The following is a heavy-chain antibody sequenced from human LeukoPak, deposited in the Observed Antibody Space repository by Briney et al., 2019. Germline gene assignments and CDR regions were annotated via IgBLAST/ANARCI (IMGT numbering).Heavy chain of an antibody. D-gene: IGHD4-17*01. CDR2: INHSGST. V-gene: IGHV4-34*01. CDR3: AIGGGYGDYPPFDY. Sequence: SETLSLTCAVYGGSFSGYYWSWIRQPPGKGLEWIGEINHSGSTNYNPSLKSRVTISVDTSKNQFSLKLSSVTAADTAVYYCAIGGGYGDYPPFDYWGQGTLVTVSS. CDR1: GGSFSGYY. J-gene: IGHJ4*02.